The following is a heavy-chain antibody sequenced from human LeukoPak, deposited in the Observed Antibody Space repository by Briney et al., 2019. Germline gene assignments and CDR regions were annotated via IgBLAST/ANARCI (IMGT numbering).Heavy chain of an antibody. J-gene: IGHJ4*02. CDR3: ARDWFDGDYDRFDH. CDR2: INQDGSQK. V-gene: IGHV3-7*03. D-gene: IGHD4-17*01. Sequence: GGSLRLSCAVSGFTFSSYWMSWFRQAPGKGLEWVANINQDGSQKFSVDSVKGRFTISRDNAKNSLSLQMNSLRAEDTAVYYCARDWFDGDYDRFDHWGQGTLVTVSS. CDR1: GFTFSSYW.